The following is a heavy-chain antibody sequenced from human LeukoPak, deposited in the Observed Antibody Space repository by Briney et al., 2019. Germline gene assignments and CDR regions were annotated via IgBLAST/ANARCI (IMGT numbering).Heavy chain of an antibody. D-gene: IGHD4-11*01. CDR1: GFTFDDYA. CDR2: ISWNSGSI. J-gene: IGHJ4*02. CDR3: AKAGSSVTPSFDY. Sequence: GRSLRLSCAASGFTFDDYAMHWVRQAPGKGLEWVSGISWNSGSIGYADSVKGRFTISRDNAKNSLYLQMNSLGAEDTALYYCAKAGSSVTPSFDYWGQGTLVTVSS. V-gene: IGHV3-9*01.